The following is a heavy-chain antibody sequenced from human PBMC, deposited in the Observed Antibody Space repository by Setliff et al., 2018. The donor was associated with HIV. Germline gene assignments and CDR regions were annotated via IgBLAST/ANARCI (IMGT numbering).Heavy chain of an antibody. Sequence: SETLSLTCTVSGASISSSSYYWGWIRQPPGKGLEWIGDIYYNGATFYNPSLKSRVTISLDTSRNQFSPKLTSVTAADTALYFCARLGDSGYDFRGYFDYWGQGKLVTVSS. D-gene: IGHD5-12*01. CDR3: ARLGDSGYDFRGYFDY. V-gene: IGHV4-39*01. CDR1: GASISSSSYY. CDR2: IYYNGAT. J-gene: IGHJ4*02.